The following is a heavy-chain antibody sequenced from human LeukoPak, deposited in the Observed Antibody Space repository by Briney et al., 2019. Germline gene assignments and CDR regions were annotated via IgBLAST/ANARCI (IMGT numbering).Heavy chain of an antibody. CDR1: GYTLSTYA. V-gene: IGHV7-4-1*02. CDR3: ARDPGAAAALSGTFDF. Sequence: ASVKVSCKASGYTLSTYAMNWVRQAPGQGLEWMGWINTNTGNPSYAQGFTGRFVFSLDTSVSTAYLQINNLKAEDTAIYYCARDPGAAAALSGTFDFWGQETLVTVSS. CDR2: INTNTGNP. J-gene: IGHJ4*02. D-gene: IGHD6-13*01.